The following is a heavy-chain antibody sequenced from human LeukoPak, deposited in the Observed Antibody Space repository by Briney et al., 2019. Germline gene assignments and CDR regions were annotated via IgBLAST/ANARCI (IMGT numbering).Heavy chain of an antibody. Sequence: PSETLSLTCAVSGASISGSNYYWGWIRQPPGKGLEWIGNIYSSGSTNYNPSLKSRVTMSVDTSKNQFSLKVSSVTAADTAVYYCARVFDSGSQAYFYYMDVWGKGTTVTISS. CDR3: ARVFDSGSQAYFYYMDV. D-gene: IGHD3-10*01. CDR2: IYSSGST. CDR1: GASISGSNYY. J-gene: IGHJ6*03. V-gene: IGHV4-39*07.